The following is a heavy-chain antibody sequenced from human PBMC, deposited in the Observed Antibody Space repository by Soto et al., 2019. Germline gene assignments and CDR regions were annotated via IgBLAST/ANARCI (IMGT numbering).Heavy chain of an antibody. Sequence: SETLSLTCAVYGGSFSGYYWSWIRQPPGKGLEWIGEINHSGSTNYNPSLKSRVTISVDTSKNQFSLKLSSVTAADTAVYYCARGITDGSGSYFDYWGQGTLVTVSS. V-gene: IGHV4-34*01. J-gene: IGHJ4*02. CDR2: INHSGST. D-gene: IGHD3-10*01. CDR3: ARGITDGSGSYFDY. CDR1: GGSFSGYY.